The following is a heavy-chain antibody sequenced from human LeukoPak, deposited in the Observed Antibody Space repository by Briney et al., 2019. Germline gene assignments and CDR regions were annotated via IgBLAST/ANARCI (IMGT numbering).Heavy chain of an antibody. V-gene: IGHV3-74*01. CDR3: AKDGKVTFDY. CDR1: GFAFSSNW. D-gene: IGHD2-21*02. CDR2: INSGGSGT. J-gene: IGHJ4*02. Sequence: PGGSLRLSCAASGFAFSSNWMHWVRQTPGKGLVWVSRINSGGSGTSYADSVEGRFTNSRDNAKNTLYLQMNSLRAEDTAVYYCAKDGKVTFDYWGQGTLVTVSS.